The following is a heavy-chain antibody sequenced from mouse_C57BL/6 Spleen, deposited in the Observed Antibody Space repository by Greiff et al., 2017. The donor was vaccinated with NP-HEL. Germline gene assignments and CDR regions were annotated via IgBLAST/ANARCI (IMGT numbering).Heavy chain of an antibody. CDR2: INPGSGGT. V-gene: IGHV1-54*01. J-gene: IGHJ4*01. CDR3: TRIGNYDAMDD. Sequence: QVQLQQSGAELVRPGTSVKVSCKASGYAFTNYLIEWVKQRPGQGLEWIGVINPGSGGTNYNEKFKGKATLTADKSSSTAYMQRSSLTSEDSAVYFGTRIGNYDAMDDWGQGTSVTVSS. D-gene: IGHD2-14*01. CDR1: GYAFTNYL.